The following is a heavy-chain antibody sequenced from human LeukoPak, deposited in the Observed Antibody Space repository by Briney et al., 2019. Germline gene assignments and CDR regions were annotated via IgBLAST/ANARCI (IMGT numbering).Heavy chain of an antibody. J-gene: IGHJ4*02. V-gene: IGHV4-39*01. Sequence: PSETLSLTCTVSGGSISSSSYYWGWIRQPPGKGLEWIGSIYYSGSTYYNPSLKSRVTISVDTSKNQFSLKLSPVTAADTAVYYCARHEGLQRYFDYWRQGPLVPVSS. CDR2: IYYSGST. CDR3: ARHEGLQRYFDY. D-gene: IGHD4-11*01. CDR1: GGSISSSSYY.